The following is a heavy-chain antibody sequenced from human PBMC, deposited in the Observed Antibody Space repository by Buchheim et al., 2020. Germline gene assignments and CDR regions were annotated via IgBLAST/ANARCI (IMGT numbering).Heavy chain of an antibody. D-gene: IGHD6-25*01. CDR3: ARHSGAWPHYFDY. J-gene: IGHJ4*02. V-gene: IGHV4-59*08. CDR2: SHYSEST. Sequence: QVQLQESGPGLVKPSETLSLTCFVSGGSISTYFWSWLRQPPGKGLEWIAFSHYSESTKYHPSLKNRVTMSVDRPRNQFSLKMTSVTAADTAVYYCARHSGAWPHYFDYWGQGAL. CDR1: GGSISTYF.